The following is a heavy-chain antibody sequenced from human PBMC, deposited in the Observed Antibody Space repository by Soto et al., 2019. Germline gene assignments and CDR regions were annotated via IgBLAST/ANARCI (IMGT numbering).Heavy chain of an antibody. J-gene: IGHJ4*02. CDR1: GYTFTNNN. D-gene: IGHD6-25*01. Sequence: ASVKVSCKASGYTFTNNNINWVRQAPGPGLEYMGVIRPNGGGTSYPQKFQDRVIMTADTATSTVYMELSSLRSEDTAIYFCTRTFISGQDGFDAWGQGTQVTVSS. CDR3: TRTFISGQDGFDA. V-gene: IGHV1-46*03. CDR2: IRPNGGGT.